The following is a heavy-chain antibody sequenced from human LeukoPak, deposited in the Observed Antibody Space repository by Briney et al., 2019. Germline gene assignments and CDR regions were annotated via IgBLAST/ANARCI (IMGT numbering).Heavy chain of an antibody. CDR3: GGNNFYRFQY. J-gene: IGHJ4*02. Sequence: SETLSLTCTVSGDSVSNSPYYWGWVRQPPGKGLEWIGAISYGGTTYSSPSLKSRVTMDLDKSRNRFSLKLTSVTAADTAVYYCGGNNFYRFQYWGQGALVTVSS. CDR2: ISYGGTT. D-gene: IGHD5-24*01. CDR1: GDSVSNSPYY. V-gene: IGHV4-39*01.